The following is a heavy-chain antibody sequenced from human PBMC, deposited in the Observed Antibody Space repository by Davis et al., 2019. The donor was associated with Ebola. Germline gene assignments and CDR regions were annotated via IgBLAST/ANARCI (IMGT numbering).Heavy chain of an antibody. J-gene: IGHJ2*01. CDR2: ISSGGHDT. Sequence: SPNPPCGSPGFTFSTHSMHCVRQAPGHGLEWIAFISSGGHDTYYADSVRGRFNISRDNAKNLLYLQLNSLRDEDTALYYCAKDAEDGSGNWFFDFRGRGALVTVSS. D-gene: IGHD5-24*01. CDR1: GFTFSTHS. CDR3: AKDAEDGSGNWFFDF. V-gene: IGHV3-48*02.